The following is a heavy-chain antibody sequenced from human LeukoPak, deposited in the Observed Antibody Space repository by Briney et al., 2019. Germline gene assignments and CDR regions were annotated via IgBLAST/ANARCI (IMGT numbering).Heavy chain of an antibody. CDR1: GGSFSGYY. CDR3: ARGEGEVVPAAHFDY. D-gene: IGHD2-2*01. V-gene: IGHV4-34*01. J-gene: IGHJ4*02. Sequence: SETLSLTCAVYGGSFSGYYWSWIRQPPGKGLDGIGEINHSGSTNYNPSLKSRVTISVDTSKNQFSLKLSSVTAADTAVYYCARGEGEVVPAAHFDYWGQGTLVTVSS. CDR2: INHSGST.